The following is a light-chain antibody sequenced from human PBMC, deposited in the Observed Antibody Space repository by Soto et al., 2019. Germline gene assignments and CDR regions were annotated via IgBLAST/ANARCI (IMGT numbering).Light chain of an antibody. CDR2: GAS. V-gene: IGKV3-15*01. Sequence: EIVMTQSPATLSVSPGERATLSCRASQSVSSNLDWYQQKPGQAPRLLIYGASTSATGIPARFSGSGSGTEFTLTISSRQSEDFAVYYCQQYNNWPPITFGQGTRLEIK. J-gene: IGKJ5*01. CDR1: QSVSSN. CDR3: QQYNNWPPIT.